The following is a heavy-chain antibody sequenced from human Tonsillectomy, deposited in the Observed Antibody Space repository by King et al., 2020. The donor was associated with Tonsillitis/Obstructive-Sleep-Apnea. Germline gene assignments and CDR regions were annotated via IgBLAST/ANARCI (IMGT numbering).Heavy chain of an antibody. Sequence: VQLVESGGGVVRPGGSLRLSCAASGFTFDDYGMSGVRQTPGKGLEWGSRINGNVGSTGYADSVKGRFTISRDNAKNSLYLQMNSLRAEETSLYYCARDSLGGGYSYGYWGQGTLVTVSS. D-gene: IGHD5-18*01. J-gene: IGHJ4*02. CDR2: INGNVGST. CDR1: GFTFDDYG. V-gene: IGHV3-20*04. CDR3: ARDSLGGGYSYGY.